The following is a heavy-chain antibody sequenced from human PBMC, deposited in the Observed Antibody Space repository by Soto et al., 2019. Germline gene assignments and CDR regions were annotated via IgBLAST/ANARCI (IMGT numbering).Heavy chain of an antibody. Sequence: QVQLVQSGAEVKKPGASVKVSCKASGYTFTSYDINWVRQATGQGLEWMGWMNLNNGNTGYAQKYLDGVIMTSNTTTSTADKELSSMRCEDNAVYYCARARYTKYDDDDWGQGTLVTVSS. CDR2: MNLNNGNT. V-gene: IGHV1-8*01. D-gene: IGHD2-2*02. CDR3: ARARYTKYDDDD. CDR1: GYTFTSYD. J-gene: IGHJ4*02.